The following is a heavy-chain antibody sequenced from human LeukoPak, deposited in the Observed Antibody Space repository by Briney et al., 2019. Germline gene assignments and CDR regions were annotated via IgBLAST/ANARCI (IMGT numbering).Heavy chain of an antibody. CDR1: GFTFSSYS. J-gene: IGHJ4*02. D-gene: IGHD3-22*01. CDR3: AKDLYYDSSGLDY. CDR2: ISSSSSTI. V-gene: IGHV3-48*01. Sequence: GGSLRLSCAASGFTFSSYSMNWVRQAPGKGLEWVSYISSSSSTIYYADSVKGRFTISRDNAKNSLYLQMNSLRAEDTAVYYCAKDLYYDSSGLDYWGQGTLATVSS.